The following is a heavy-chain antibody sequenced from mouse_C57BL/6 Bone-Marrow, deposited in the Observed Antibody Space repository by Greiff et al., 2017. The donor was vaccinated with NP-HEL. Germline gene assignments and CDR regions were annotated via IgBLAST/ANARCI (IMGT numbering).Heavy chain of an antibody. CDR1: GYAFSSYW. CDR2: IYPGDGDT. J-gene: IGHJ4*01. Sequence: QVHVKQSGAELVKPGASVKISCKASGYAFSSYWMNWVKQRPGKGLEWIGQIYPGDGDTNYNGKFKGKATLTADKSSSTAYMQLSSLTSEDSAVYFCAREAYYSNYHVLMDYWGQGTSVTVSS. V-gene: IGHV1-80*01. D-gene: IGHD2-5*01. CDR3: AREAYYSNYHVLMDY.